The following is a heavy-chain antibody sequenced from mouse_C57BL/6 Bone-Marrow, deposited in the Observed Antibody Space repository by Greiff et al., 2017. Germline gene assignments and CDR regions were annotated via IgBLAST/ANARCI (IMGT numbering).Heavy chain of an antibody. V-gene: IGHV1-26*01. D-gene: IGHD4-1*01. J-gene: IGHJ1*03. CDR2: INPNNGGT. Sequence: VQLQQSGPELVKPGASVKISCKASGYTFTDYYMNWVKQSHGKSLEWIGDINPNNGGTSYNQKFKGKATLTVDKSSSTAYMELRSLTSEDSAVYYCARGWDGYFYVWGTGTTVTVSS. CDR1: GYTFTDYY. CDR3: ARGWDGYFYV.